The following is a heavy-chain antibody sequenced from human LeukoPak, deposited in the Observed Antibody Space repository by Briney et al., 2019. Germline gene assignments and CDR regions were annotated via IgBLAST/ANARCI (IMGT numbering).Heavy chain of an antibody. CDR3: ARPDYGGNSAAFDI. CDR1: GGSISSYY. CDR2: IYTSGST. V-gene: IGHV4-4*07. D-gene: IGHD4-23*01. Sequence: SETLSLTCTVSGGSISSYYWSWIRQPAGKGLEWIGRIYTSGSTNYNPSLKSRVTMSVDTSKNQFSLKLSSVTAADTAVYYCARPDYGGNSAAFDIWGQGTMVTVSS. J-gene: IGHJ3*02.